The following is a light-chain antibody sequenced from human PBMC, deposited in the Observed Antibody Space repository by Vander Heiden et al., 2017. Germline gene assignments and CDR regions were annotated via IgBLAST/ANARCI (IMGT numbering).Light chain of an antibody. Sequence: DLQMTQSPSSLSASVGDRVTISCQASQDITNELNWYQQKPGKAPKLLIYDASTLETGVSSRFSGSGSGTHFTFTITNLLPEDFATYFCQHYDSLPFTFGGGTRVEI. J-gene: IGKJ4*01. V-gene: IGKV1-33*01. CDR2: DAS. CDR1: QDITNE. CDR3: QHYDSLPFT.